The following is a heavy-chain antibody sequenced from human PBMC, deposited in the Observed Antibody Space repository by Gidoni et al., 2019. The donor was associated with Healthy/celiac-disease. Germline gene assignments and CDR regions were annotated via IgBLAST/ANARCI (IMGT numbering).Heavy chain of an antibody. CDR3: ARSIAAAGTGRGFDY. D-gene: IGHD6-13*01. V-gene: IGHV3-48*01. CDR1: GFTFGSDG. J-gene: IGHJ4*02. Sequence: EVQLVESVGGLVQPGGSLRLSCPASGFTFGSDGRNWVRQAPGKGRGWVSYISSSSSTIYYADSVKGRFTISRDNAKNSLYLQMNSLRAEDTAVYYCARSIAAAGTGRGFDYWGQGTLVTVSS. CDR2: ISSSSSTI.